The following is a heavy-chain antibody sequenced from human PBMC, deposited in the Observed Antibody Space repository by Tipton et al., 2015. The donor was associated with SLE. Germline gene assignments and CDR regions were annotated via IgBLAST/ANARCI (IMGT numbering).Heavy chain of an antibody. CDR3: AKDMDFFGSQSTLEY. CDR2: ISWDSDDV. D-gene: IGHD2-2*01. Sequence: VQLVQSGGGLVQPGGSLRLSCLASGFTFRSYWMTWVRQAPGKGLEWVSGISWDSDDVNYADSVKGRFTISRDNAKNSLYLQMNSLKIEDTALYYCAKDMDFFGSQSTLEYWGQGILVTVSS. V-gene: IGHV3-9*01. J-gene: IGHJ4*02. CDR1: GFTFRSYW.